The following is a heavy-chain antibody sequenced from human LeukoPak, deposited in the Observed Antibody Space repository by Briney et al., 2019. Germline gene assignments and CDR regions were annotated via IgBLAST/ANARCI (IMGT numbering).Heavy chain of an antibody. J-gene: IGHJ4*02. V-gene: IGHV3-9*01. CDR2: ISWNSGSI. CDR3: AKAAYSSGWYDY. CDR1: GFTFDDYA. D-gene: IGHD6-19*01. Sequence: RTGGSLRLSCAASGFTFDDYAMHWVRQAPGKGLEGVSGISWNSGSIGYADSVKGRFTISRDNAKDSLYLQMNSLRAEDTAVYYCAKAAYSSGWYDYWGQGTLVTVSS.